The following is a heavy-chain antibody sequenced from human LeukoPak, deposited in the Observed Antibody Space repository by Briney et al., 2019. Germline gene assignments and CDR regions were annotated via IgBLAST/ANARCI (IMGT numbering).Heavy chain of an antibody. Sequence: GGSLRLSCAASGFTFSSYSMNWVRQAPGKGLEWVSSISSSSSYIYYADSVKGRFTISRGNAKNSLYLQMNSLRAEDTAVYYCATENGVTMVRGVIKPFDYWGQGTLVTVSS. J-gene: IGHJ4*02. CDR2: ISSSSSYI. CDR3: ATENGVTMVRGVIKPFDY. D-gene: IGHD3-10*01. V-gene: IGHV3-21*01. CDR1: GFTFSSYS.